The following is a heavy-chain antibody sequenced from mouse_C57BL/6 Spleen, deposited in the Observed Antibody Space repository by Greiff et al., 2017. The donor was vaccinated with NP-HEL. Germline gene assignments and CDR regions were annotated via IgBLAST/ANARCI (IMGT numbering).Heavy chain of an antibody. CDR1: GFTFSSYT. CDR2: ISGGGGNT. D-gene: IGHD2-4*01. Sequence: EVMLVESGGGLVKPGGSLKLSCAASGFTFSSYTMSWVRQTPEKRLEWVATISGGGGNTYYPDSVKGRFTISRDNAKNTLYLQMSSLRSEDTALYYCARHDYDVYFGYWGQGTTLTVSS. CDR3: ARHDYDVYFGY. V-gene: IGHV5-9*01. J-gene: IGHJ2*01.